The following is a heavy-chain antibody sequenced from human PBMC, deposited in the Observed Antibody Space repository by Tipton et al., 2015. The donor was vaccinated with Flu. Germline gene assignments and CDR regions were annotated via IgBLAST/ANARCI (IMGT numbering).Heavy chain of an antibody. Sequence: SLRLSCAASGFSFSTSAMSWVRQAPGKGLEWVSVIHSGGSTYYADSVKGRFTISRDNSKNTVFLQMNNLRPEDTAVHYCARDPPIYYDTSGPLPYYIDYWGQGTLVTVSS. CDR1: GFSFSTSA. J-gene: IGHJ4*02. CDR3: ARDPPIYYDTSGPLPYYIDY. V-gene: IGHV3-66*02. CDR2: IHSGGST. D-gene: IGHD3-22*01.